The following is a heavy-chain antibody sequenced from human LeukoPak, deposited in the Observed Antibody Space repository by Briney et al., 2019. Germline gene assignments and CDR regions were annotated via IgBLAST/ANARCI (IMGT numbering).Heavy chain of an antibody. CDR1: GFTFSSYW. J-gene: IGHJ6*02. D-gene: IGHD3-16*01. CDR3: ARGGGTVRGSILGNYYYYGMDV. CDR2: IKQDGSEK. Sequence: GGSLRLSCVASGFTFSSYWMSWVRQAPGKGLEWVANIKQDGSEKYYVDSVKGRFTISRDIAKNSLYLQMNSLRAEDTAVYYCARGGGTVRGSILGNYYYYGMDVWGQGATVTVSS. V-gene: IGHV3-7*01.